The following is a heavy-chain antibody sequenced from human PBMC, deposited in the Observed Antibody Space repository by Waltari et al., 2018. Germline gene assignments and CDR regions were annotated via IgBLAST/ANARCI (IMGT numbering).Heavy chain of an antibody. J-gene: IGHJ1*01. CDR3: AKDPFTAEYFQH. CDR2: ISGSGGST. Sequence: EVQLVESGGGLVQPGGSLRLSCAASGFTFRSSAMNWVRQAPGKGLEWVSAISGSGGSTYYADSVKGRFTISRDNSKNTLYLQMNSLRAEDTAVYYCAKDPFTAEYFQHWGQGTLVTVSS. V-gene: IGHV3-23*04. CDR1: GFTFRSSA.